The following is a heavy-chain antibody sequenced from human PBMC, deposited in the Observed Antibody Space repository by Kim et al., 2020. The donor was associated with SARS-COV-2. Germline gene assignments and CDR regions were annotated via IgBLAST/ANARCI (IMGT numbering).Heavy chain of an antibody. Sequence: SETLSLTCALSGGSFSGFHWTWIRQTPGKGMERVGDITDSGSSRSNTSFTRRGPITVDMAKMQIPLTLRSETATAAGMVYCARVGDTWG. CDR2: ITDSGSS. CDR1: GGSFSGFH. J-gene: IGHJ5*01. V-gene: IGHV4-34*01. CDR3: ARVGDT.